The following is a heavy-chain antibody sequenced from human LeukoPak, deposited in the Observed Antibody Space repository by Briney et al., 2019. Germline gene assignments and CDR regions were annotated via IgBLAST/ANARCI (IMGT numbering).Heavy chain of an antibody. V-gene: IGHV3-23*01. CDR2: ISGSGGST. CDR3: AKDQAGATDY. CDR1: GFTFSSYA. D-gene: IGHD1-26*01. J-gene: IGHJ4*02. Sequence: GGSLRLSCAAFGFTFSSYAISWVRKAPGKGLEWVSAISGSGGSTYYADSVKGRFIISRDNSKNTLYLQMNSLRAEDTAVYYCAKDQAGATDYWGQGTLVTVSS.